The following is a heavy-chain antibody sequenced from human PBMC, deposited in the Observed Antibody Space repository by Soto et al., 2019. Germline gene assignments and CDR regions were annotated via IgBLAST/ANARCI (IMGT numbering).Heavy chain of an antibody. CDR2: ISYDGSNK. CDR3: ARGALNNWNDVPADAFDI. CDR1: GFTFSSYA. Sequence: QVQLVESGGGVVQPGRSLRLSCAASGFTFSSYAMHWVRQAPGKGLEWVAVISYDGSNKYYADSVKGRFTISRDNSKNTLYLQMNSLRAEDTAVYYCARGALNNWNDVPADAFDIWGQGTMVTVSS. J-gene: IGHJ3*02. D-gene: IGHD1-20*01. V-gene: IGHV3-30-3*01.